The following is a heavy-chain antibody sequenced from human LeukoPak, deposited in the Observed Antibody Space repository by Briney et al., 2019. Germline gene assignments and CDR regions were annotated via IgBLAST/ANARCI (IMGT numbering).Heavy chain of an antibody. D-gene: IGHD5-18*01. CDR3: ARALRGYSYGYRFDY. V-gene: IGHV1-69*05. J-gene: IGHJ4*02. CDR1: GGTLSSYA. CDR2: IIPIFGTA. Sequence: SVKVSCKASGGTLSSYAISWVRQAPGQGLEWMGRIIPIFGTANYAQKFQGRVTITTDESTSTAYMELSSLRSEDTAVYYCARALRGYSYGYRFDYWGQGTLVTVSS.